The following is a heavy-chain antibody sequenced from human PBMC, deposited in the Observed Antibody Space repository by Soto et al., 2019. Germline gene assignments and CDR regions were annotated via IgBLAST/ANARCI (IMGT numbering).Heavy chain of an antibody. Sequence: ASVKVSCKASGGTFSSYTISWVRQAPGQGLEWMGRIIPILGIANYAQKFKGRVTITADKSTSTAYMELSSLRSEDTAVYYCARDVITGTTGFNRDYGGQGTQVTVS. D-gene: IGHD1-20*01. V-gene: IGHV1-69*04. CDR2: IIPILGIA. CDR1: GGTFSSYT. CDR3: ARDVITGTTGFNRDY. J-gene: IGHJ4*02.